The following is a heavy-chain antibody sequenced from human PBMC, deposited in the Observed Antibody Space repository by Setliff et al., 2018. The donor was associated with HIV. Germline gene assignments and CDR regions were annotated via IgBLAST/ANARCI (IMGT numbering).Heavy chain of an antibody. CDR2: IYYSGTA. J-gene: IGHJ4*02. V-gene: IGHV4-59*08. CDR3: ARLKSASSYFGFDS. Sequence: SETLSLTCNVSGGSISSYYWSWIRLPPGKGLEWIGYIYYSGTADYNPSLKSRATISIDTSNNQFALKLTSMTAADTAVYFCARLKSASSYFGFDSWGQGTLVTVSS. CDR1: GGSISSYY. D-gene: IGHD2-15*01.